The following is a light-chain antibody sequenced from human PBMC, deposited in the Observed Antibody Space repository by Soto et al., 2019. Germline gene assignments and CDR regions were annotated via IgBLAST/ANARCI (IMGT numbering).Light chain of an antibody. CDR2: AAS. Sequence: DIQMTQSPSSLSASVGDRVTITCRASQTIRTYLNWYQQKPGKAPTLLIYAASSLQSGVPSRFSGSGSGTDFTLTISSLQPEPFATYYCQQSYNSPTFGGGTKVEI. J-gene: IGKJ4*01. CDR1: QTIRTY. V-gene: IGKV1-39*01. CDR3: QQSYNSPT.